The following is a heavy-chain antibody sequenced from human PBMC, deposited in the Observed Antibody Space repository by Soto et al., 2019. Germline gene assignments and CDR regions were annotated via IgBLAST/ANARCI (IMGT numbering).Heavy chain of an antibody. CDR2: IYYSGAT. CDR3: TRDRGVGANL. V-gene: IGHV4-59*11. J-gene: IGHJ5*02. CDR1: GDSITSHY. Sequence: QVQLQESGPGLVKPSETLSLTCTVSGDSITSHYWSWVRQPPGKGLEWIGYIYYSGATNYNPSLTSRVTISLGTSTNHFSLKLNSVTTADTAVYYCTRDRGVGANLWGQGTLVTVSS. D-gene: IGHD1-26*01.